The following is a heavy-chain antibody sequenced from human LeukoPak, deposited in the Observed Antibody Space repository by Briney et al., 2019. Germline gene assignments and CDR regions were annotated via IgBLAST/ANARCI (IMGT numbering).Heavy chain of an antibody. CDR1: GFTFSSYS. Sequence: GESLRLSCVASGFTFSSYSMTWVRRAPGKGLEWVSTIDDGGDNTYYADSLKGRFTVSRDNSRNTVYLQMNSLRAEDTAVYFCARSGRPKFDKWGQGTLVTVSS. J-gene: IGHJ4*02. CDR2: IDDGGDNT. D-gene: IGHD2-15*01. V-gene: IGHV3-23*01. CDR3: ARSGRPKFDK.